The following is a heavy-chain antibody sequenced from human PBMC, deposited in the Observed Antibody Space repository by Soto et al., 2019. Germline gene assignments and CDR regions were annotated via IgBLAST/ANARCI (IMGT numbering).Heavy chain of an antibody. Sequence: HPGGSLRLSCAASGFTFSSYWMHWVRQAPGKGLVWVSRTNEDGSTINYADSVKGRFTISRDNAKNTLYLEMNSLRAEDTAVYYCTRDIGGRGGYWGPGTLVTVSS. CDR2: TNEDGSTI. J-gene: IGHJ4*02. V-gene: IGHV3-74*01. D-gene: IGHD3-16*01. CDR1: GFTFSSYW. CDR3: TRDIGGRGGY.